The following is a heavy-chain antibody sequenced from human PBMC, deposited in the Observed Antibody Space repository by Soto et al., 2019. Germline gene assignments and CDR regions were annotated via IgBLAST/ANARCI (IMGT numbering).Heavy chain of an antibody. Sequence: EVQLVESGGGLVKPGGSLRLSCAASGFTFSNAWMSWVRQAPGKGLEWVGRIKSKTDGGTTDYAAPVKGRFTISRDDSKNTLYLKMNSLKTEDTAVYYCTTEGPGYCSGGSCYAIDYWGQGTLVTVSS. CDR3: TTEGPGYCSGGSCYAIDY. CDR1: GFTFSNAW. CDR2: IKSKTDGGTT. D-gene: IGHD2-15*01. J-gene: IGHJ4*02. V-gene: IGHV3-15*01.